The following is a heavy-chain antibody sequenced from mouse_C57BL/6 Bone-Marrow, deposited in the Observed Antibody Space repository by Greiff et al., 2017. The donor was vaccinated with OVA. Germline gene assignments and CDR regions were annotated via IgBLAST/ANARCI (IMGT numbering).Heavy chain of an antibody. V-gene: IGHV2-6*03. CDR3: AREVTGTGDYYAMDY. J-gene: IGHJ4*01. D-gene: IGHD4-1*01. CDR1: GFSLTSYG. CDR2: IWSDGST. Sequence: VKLVESGPGLVAPSQSLSITCTVSGFSLTSYGVHWVRQPPGKGLEWLVVIWSDGSTTYNSALKSRLSISKDNSKSQVFLKMNSLQTDDTAMYYCAREVTGTGDYYAMDYWGQGTSVTVSS.